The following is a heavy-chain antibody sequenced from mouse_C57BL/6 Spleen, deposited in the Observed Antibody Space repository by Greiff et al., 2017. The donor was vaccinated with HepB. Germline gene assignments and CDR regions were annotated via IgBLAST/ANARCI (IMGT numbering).Heavy chain of an antibody. Sequence: QVTLKVSGAELVRPGASVTLSCKASGYTFTDYEMHWVKQTPVHGLEWIGAIDPETGGTAYNQKFKGKAILTADKSSSTAYMELRSLTSEDSAVYYCTRYSGAWFAYWGQGTLVTVSA. CDR3: TRYSGAWFAY. J-gene: IGHJ3*01. CDR1: GYTFTDYE. CDR2: IDPETGGT. V-gene: IGHV1-15*01.